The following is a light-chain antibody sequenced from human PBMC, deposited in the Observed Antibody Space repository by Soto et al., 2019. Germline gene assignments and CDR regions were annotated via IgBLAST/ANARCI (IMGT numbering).Light chain of an antibody. V-gene: IGKV3-11*01. CDR3: QQRSNCPPFT. Sequence: EIVLTQSPATLSLSPGERATLSCRASQSVSSYLAWYQQKPGQAPRLLIYDTSNRATGIPARFSGSGSGTAFTLTTISIVHDDFAVYYCQQRSNCPPFTFGHGTKVDIK. J-gene: IGKJ3*01. CDR1: QSVSSY. CDR2: DTS.